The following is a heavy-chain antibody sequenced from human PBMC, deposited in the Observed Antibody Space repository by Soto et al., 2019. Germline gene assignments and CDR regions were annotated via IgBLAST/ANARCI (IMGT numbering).Heavy chain of an antibody. J-gene: IGHJ5*02. CDR2: IYYSGST. V-gene: IGHV4-39*01. CDR3: ARQLMDDYGDPNWFDP. D-gene: IGHD4-17*01. CDR1: GGSISSSSYY. Sequence: SETLSLTCTVSGGSISSSSYYWGWIRQPPGKGLEWIGSIYYSGSTYYNPSLKSRVTISVDTSKNQFSLKLSSVTAADTAVYYCARQLMDDYGDPNWFDPWGQGTLVTVSS.